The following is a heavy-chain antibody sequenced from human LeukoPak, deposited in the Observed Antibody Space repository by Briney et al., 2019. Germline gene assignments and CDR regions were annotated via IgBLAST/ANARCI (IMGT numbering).Heavy chain of an antibody. CDR2: INHSGST. Sequence: SETLSLTCAVYGGSFSGYHWSWIRQPPGKGLEWIGEINHSGSTNYNPSLKSRVTISVDTSKNQFSLKLSSVTAADTAVYYCARRTTVTSYWGQGTLVTVSS. CDR3: ARRTTVTSY. CDR1: GGSFSGYH. J-gene: IGHJ4*02. D-gene: IGHD4-17*01. V-gene: IGHV4-34*01.